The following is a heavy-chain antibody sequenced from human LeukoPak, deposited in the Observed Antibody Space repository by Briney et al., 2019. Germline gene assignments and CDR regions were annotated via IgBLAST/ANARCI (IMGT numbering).Heavy chain of an antibody. CDR3: ATETRGSYSEY. V-gene: IGHV3-30*02. J-gene: IGHJ4*02. D-gene: IGHD1-26*01. CDR1: GFTSSSSG. Sequence: GGFLRLSCTASGFTSSSSGMNWVRQAPGKGLEWVAFIRFDGSTQYYGDSVKGRFTVSRDNSKNTLYLQMNSLRDEDTAVYYCATETRGSYSEYWGQGTLLTVSS. CDR2: IRFDGSTQ.